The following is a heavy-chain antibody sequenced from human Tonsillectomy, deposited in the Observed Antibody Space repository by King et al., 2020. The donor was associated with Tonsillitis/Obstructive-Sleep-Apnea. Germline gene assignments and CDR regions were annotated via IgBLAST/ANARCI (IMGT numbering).Heavy chain of an antibody. CDR1: GFTFEDYV. Sequence: VQLVESGGGVVRPGGSLRLSCAASGFTFEDYVMSWVRQAPGKGLEGVFGINWDGCSTGYSDFVKGGFTISRDNAKNSLYLQLNSLRAEDTAWYYSATGEPVTTHRGNAKHAMCLRMNSHTDENTALYYCATAHSSIAVAGIGVWGQGTLVTVSS. D-gene: IGHD6-19*01. J-gene: IGHJ1*01. CDR3: ATGEPVTTHRGNAKHAMCLRMNSHTDENTALYYCATAHSSIAVAGIGV. CDR2: INWDGCST. V-gene: IGHV3-20*04.